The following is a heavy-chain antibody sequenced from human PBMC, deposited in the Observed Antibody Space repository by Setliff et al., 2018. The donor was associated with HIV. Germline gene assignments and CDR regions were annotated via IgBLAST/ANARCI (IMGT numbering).Heavy chain of an antibody. D-gene: IGHD2-2*01. CDR3: ATQTRYCSSTSCLDYYYYGMDV. CDR1: GGSISSHY. CDR2: IYYNGIT. J-gene: IGHJ6*02. Sequence: SETLSLTCTVSGGSISSHYWSWIRQPPGKGLEWIGSIYYNGITNYNPSLKSRVTVSVDTSKNQFSLKLSSVTAADTAVYYCATQTRYCSSTSCLDYYYYGMDVWGQGTTVTVSS. V-gene: IGHV4-59*11.